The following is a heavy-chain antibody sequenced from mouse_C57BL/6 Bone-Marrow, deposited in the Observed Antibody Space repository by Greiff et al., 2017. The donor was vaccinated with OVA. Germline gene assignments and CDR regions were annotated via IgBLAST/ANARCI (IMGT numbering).Heavy chain of an antibody. CDR3: ARSDSSGSYFDY. D-gene: IGHD3-2*02. J-gene: IGHJ2*01. V-gene: IGHV1-4*01. CDR1: GYTFTSYT. CDR2: INPSSGYT. Sequence: QVHLKQSGAELARPGASVKMSCKASGYTFTSYTMHWVKQRPGQGLEWIGYINPSSGYTKYNQKFKDKATLTADKSSSTAYMQLSSLTSEDSAVYYCARSDSSGSYFDYWGQGTTLTVSS.